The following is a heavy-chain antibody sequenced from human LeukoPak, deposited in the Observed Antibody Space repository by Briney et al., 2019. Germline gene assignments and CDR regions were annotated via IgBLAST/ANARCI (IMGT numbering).Heavy chain of an antibody. CDR1: GGSISSSSYY. Sequence: PSETLSPTCTVSGGSISSSSYYWGWIRQPPGKGLEWIGSIYYSGSTYYNPSLKSRVTISVDTSKNQFSLKLSSVTAADTAVYYCARPYYYDSSGPYGMDVWGQGTTVTVSS. D-gene: IGHD3-22*01. V-gene: IGHV4-39*01. J-gene: IGHJ6*02. CDR2: IYYSGST. CDR3: ARPYYYDSSGPYGMDV.